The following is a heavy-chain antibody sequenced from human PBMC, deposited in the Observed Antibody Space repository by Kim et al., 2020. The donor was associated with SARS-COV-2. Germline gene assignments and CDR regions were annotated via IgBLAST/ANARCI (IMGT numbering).Heavy chain of an antibody. Sequence: SETLSLTCTISGGAINSYFWPWMRQPLGKGLEWIGNMYFRGTTNHNPSLKSRVTMSIDPSKNQFSLKLTSVIAADTAVYYCARDRRAGTGGGMDVWGQGTTVIVSS. CDR2: MYFRGTT. CDR3: ARDRRAGTGGGMDV. J-gene: IGHJ6*02. CDR1: GGAINSYF. D-gene: IGHD1-1*01. V-gene: IGHV4-59*01.